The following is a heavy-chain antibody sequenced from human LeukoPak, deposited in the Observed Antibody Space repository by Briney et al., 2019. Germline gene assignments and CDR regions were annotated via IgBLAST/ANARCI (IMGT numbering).Heavy chain of an antibody. CDR3: ARPSYCGGDCYWSEYFQH. J-gene: IGHJ1*01. V-gene: IGHV1-46*01. Sequence: ASVKVCCKASGYTFTSYYMHWVRQAPGQGLEWMGIINPSGGSTSYAQKFQGRVTMTRDTSTSTVYMELSSLRSEDTAVYYCARPSYCGGDCYWSEYFQHWGQGTLVTVSS. CDR1: GYTFTSYY. CDR2: INPSGGST. D-gene: IGHD2-21*02.